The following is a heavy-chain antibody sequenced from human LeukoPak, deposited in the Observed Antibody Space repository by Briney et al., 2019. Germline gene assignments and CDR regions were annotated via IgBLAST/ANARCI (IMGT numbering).Heavy chain of an antibody. CDR3: AKSGLNRFDY. Sequence: PGGSLRLSCAASGFTFSNHGMNWVRQAPGKGLEWVSYISSSSSPIYYADSLRGRFTISRDNSKNTLYLQMNSLRAEDTAVYYCAKSGLNRFDYWGQGTLVTVSS. V-gene: IGHV3-48*01. CDR1: GFTFSNHG. D-gene: IGHD2-15*01. CDR2: ISSSSSPI. J-gene: IGHJ4*02.